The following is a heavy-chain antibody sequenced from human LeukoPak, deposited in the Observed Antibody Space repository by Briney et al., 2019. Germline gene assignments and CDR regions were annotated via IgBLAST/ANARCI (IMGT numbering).Heavy chain of an antibody. CDR3: ARDAKRPPTGYFSN. V-gene: IGHV3-33*01. D-gene: IGHD3-3*01. CDR2: IWYDGSNK. J-gene: IGHJ4*02. CDR1: GFTFSSYG. Sequence: GGSLRLSCAASGFTFSSYGMHWVRQVPGKGLEWVAVIWYDGSNKYYADSVKGRFTISRDNSKNTLYLQMNSLRAEDTAVYYCARDAKRPPTGYFSNWGQGTLVTVSS.